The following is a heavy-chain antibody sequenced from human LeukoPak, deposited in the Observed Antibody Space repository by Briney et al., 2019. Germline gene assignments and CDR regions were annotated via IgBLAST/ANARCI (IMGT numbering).Heavy chain of an antibody. J-gene: IGHJ4*02. CDR3: AREWWYLDY. Sequence: PGGSLRLSCAASGLTFTSYSMTWLRQAPGRGLEWVARIKEDGSDIYYVDSVKGRFTISRDNAKRSLYLQMNSLRAEDTAVYYCAREWWYLDYWGQGTLVTVSS. D-gene: IGHD2-15*01. V-gene: IGHV3-7*05. CDR1: GLTFTSYS. CDR2: IKEDGSDI.